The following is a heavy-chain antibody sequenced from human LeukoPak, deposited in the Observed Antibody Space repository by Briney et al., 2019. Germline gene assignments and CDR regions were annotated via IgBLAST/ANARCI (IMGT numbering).Heavy chain of an antibody. V-gene: IGHV4-61*02. CDR1: GGSISSGSYY. J-gene: IGHJ3*02. D-gene: IGHD4-23*01. CDR3: ARDEGGGAFDI. Sequence: SETLFLTCSVPGGSISSGSYYSSWFRQPAGKGMEWIGRIYTSGSTNYNHTLKSRVTISVDTSKSPVSLELSTVTAEDTAVYYCARDEGGGAFDIWGQGTMVTVSS. CDR2: IYTSGST.